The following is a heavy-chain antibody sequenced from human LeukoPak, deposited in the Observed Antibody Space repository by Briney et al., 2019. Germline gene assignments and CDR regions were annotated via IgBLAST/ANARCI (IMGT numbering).Heavy chain of an antibody. CDR3: ANTYYDYVWGSN. CDR1: GFTFSSYS. V-gene: IGHV3-48*02. D-gene: IGHD3-16*01. CDR2: ISSGSSTI. Sequence: PGGSLRLSCAASGFTFSSYSTNWVRQAPGKGLEWVSYISSGSSTIYYADSVKGRFTISRDNAKNSLYLQMNSLRDEDTAVYYCANTYYDYVWGSNWGQGTLVTVSS. J-gene: IGHJ4*02.